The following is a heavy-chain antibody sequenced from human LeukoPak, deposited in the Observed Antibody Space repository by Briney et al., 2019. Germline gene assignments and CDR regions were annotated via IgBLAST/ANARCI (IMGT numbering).Heavy chain of an antibody. V-gene: IGHV4-59*08. CDR1: GGSISSYY. CDR3: ARLVKVTYYYGMDV. J-gene: IGHJ6*02. CDR2: IYYSGST. D-gene: IGHD2-21*01. Sequence: SETLSLTCTVSGGSISSYYWTWIRQPPGKGLEWIGYIYYSGSTNYSPSLKSRVTISVDTSKNQFSLKLSSVTAADTAVYYCARLVKVTYYYGMDVRGQGTTVTVSS.